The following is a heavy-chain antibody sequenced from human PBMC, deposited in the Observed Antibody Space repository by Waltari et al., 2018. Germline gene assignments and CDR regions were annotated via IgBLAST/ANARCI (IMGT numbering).Heavy chain of an antibody. CDR1: GASFSGYY. D-gene: IGHD3-16*01. CDR3: ARADRGRDGRYATPDWGP. J-gene: IGHJ5*02. CDR2: INHSGST. V-gene: IGHV4-34*01. Sequence: QVQLQQWGAGQLKPSETLSLTCAVYGASFSGYYWSWIRQPPGKGLEWIGEINHSGSTNYNPSLKNRLTISLDTSKNHFSLKMRSVTAADTAVYYCARADRGRDGRYATPDWGPWGQGTLVTVSS.